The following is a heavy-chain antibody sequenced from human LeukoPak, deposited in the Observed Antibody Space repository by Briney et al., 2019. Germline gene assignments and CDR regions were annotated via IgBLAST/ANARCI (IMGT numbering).Heavy chain of an antibody. Sequence: ASVNVSCKASGYTFTNYDINWVRQAPGQGLEWMGWMNPNSGNTGYAQKFQGRVTMTRNTSISTAYMELSSLRSEDTAVYYCARGRGRLAARHQPHFDYWGQGTLVTVSS. CDR1: GYTFTNYD. V-gene: IGHV1-8*01. D-gene: IGHD6-6*01. J-gene: IGHJ4*02. CDR3: ARGRGRLAARHQPHFDY. CDR2: MNPNSGNT.